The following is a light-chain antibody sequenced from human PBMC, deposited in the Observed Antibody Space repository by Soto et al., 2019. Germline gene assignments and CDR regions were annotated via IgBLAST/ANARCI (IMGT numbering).Light chain of an antibody. CDR1: ISDIGAYDY. J-gene: IGLJ1*01. CDR3: TSFAPGRIYV. Sequence: QCALTQAAYVSGSPGQSITISCSGTISDIGAYDYVSWYQQHPGRAPKLIIYEVSHRFSGLSYRFSGSKSGNTASLTISGLQAEDEGDYYCTSFAPGRIYVFGSGTKVTVL. V-gene: IGLV2-14*03. CDR2: EVS.